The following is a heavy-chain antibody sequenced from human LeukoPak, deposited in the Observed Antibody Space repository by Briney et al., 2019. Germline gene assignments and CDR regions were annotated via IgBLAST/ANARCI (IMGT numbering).Heavy chain of an antibody. CDR2: IRSKVYGETT. J-gene: IGHJ4*02. CDR1: GFTFGDYA. Sequence: GGSLRLSCTASGFTFGDYAMSWARQAPGQGLEWLGFIRSKVYGETTEYAASVKGRFTVSRDDSNSLAYLEMNSLQTEDRAVYYCTRLVPYLDYWGQGTLVTVSS. D-gene: IGHD2-2*01. V-gene: IGHV3-49*04. CDR3: TRLVPYLDY.